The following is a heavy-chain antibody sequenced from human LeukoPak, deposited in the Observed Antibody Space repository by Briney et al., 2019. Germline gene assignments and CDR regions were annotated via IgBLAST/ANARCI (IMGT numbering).Heavy chain of an antibody. Sequence: GGSLRLSCAASGFTFSNYEMNWVREAPGKGLEWVSYISNSGSAIYYADSVEGRFTISRDNAKSSLYLQMNSLRVEDTAVYYCATVGRSTRPGHWGQGTLVTVSS. D-gene: IGHD6-6*01. V-gene: IGHV3-48*03. CDR2: ISNSGSAI. J-gene: IGHJ4*02. CDR3: ATVGRSTRPGH. CDR1: GFTFSNYE.